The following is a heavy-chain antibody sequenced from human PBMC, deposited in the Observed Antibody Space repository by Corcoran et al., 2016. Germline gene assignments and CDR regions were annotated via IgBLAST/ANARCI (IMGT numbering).Heavy chain of an antibody. CDR2: MNPNSGNT. D-gene: IGHD5-18*01. CDR1: GYTFTSYD. CDR3: ARADTAMAHYYYYGMDV. V-gene: IGHV1-8*01. J-gene: IGHJ6*02. Sequence: QVQLVQSGAEVKKPGASVKVSCKASGYTFTSYDINWVRQATGQGLEWMGWMNPNSGNTGYAQKFQGRVTMTRNTSISTAYMELSSLRSEDTAVDYWARADTAMAHYYYYGMDVWGQGTTVTVSS.